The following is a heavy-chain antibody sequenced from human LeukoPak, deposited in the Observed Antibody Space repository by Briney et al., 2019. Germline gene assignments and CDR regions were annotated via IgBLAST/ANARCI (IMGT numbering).Heavy chain of an antibody. CDR1: GFTFSNHA. CDR2: ITGSGPTT. CDR3: AKDRTWESTSSPTFDY. V-gene: IGHV3-23*01. D-gene: IGHD6-6*01. Sequence: GGSLRLSCVASGFTFSNHAMTWVRQAPGKGLEWVSAITGSGPTTFYADSVKGRFTISRDNSKNTLFLQMNSLRAEDTAVYYCAKDRTWESTSSPTFDYWGQGTLVTVSS. J-gene: IGHJ4*02.